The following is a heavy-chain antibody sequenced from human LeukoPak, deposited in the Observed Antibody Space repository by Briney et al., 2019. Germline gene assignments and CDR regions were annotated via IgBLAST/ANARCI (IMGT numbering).Heavy chain of an antibody. J-gene: IGHJ4*02. CDR3: ARVGTLFTYFDS. CDR2: IYYTGNT. D-gene: IGHD3-10*02. V-gene: IGHV4-4*07. CDR1: GGSTSDYY. Sequence: PSETLSLTCSVSGGSTSDYYWNWIRQPAGQGLEWLGRIYYTGNTAYNPSLESRLTMSLDTAKNQFSLKVTSVTAADTAVYYCARVGTLFTYFDSWGQGTLVTVSS.